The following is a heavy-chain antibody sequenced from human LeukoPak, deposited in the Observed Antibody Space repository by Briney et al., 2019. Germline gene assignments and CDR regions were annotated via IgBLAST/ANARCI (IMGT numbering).Heavy chain of an antibody. D-gene: IGHD3-3*01. CDR3: ARVGRRYDFWSGYYNFNWFDP. CDR1: GYTFTGYY. CDR2: INPNNGGT. V-gene: IGHV1-2*06. J-gene: IGHJ5*02. Sequence: ASVKVSCKASGYTFTGYYIHWVRQAPGQGLEWMGRINPNNGGTNYAQKFQGRVTMTTDTSTSTAYMELRSLRSDDTAVYYCARVGRRYDFWSGYYNFNWFDPWGQGTLVTVSS.